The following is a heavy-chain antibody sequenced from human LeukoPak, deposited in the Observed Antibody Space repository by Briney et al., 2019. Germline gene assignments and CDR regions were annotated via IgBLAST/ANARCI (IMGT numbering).Heavy chain of an antibody. D-gene: IGHD6-19*01. CDR3: AKSRGVAGFDY. Sequence: GGTLRLSCAASGFAFSIYGMSWVRQAPGRGLEWVSAMSGSGGSTYYADSVKGRFTISRDNSKNTLYLQMNSLRAEDTAVYYCAKSRGVAGFDYWGQGTLVTVSS. CDR1: GFAFSIYG. J-gene: IGHJ4*02. V-gene: IGHV3-23*01. CDR2: MSGSGGST.